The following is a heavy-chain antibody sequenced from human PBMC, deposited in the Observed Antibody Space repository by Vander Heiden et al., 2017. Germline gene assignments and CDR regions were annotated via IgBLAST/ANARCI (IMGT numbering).Heavy chain of an antibody. CDR2: IYHSGSS. Sequence: QVQLQESGPGLVKPSGTLSLTCIVSNGPIGTGNWWSLVRQAPGKGLEWIGEIYHSGSSNHNPSLKSRVTMSVDKSKNQLSPKLTSVTAADTAVYYCARDLTYSSGWAPYWGQGILVTVSS. D-gene: IGHD6-19*01. V-gene: IGHV4-4*02. CDR3: ARDLTYSSGWAPY. CDR1: NGPIGTGNW. J-gene: IGHJ4*02.